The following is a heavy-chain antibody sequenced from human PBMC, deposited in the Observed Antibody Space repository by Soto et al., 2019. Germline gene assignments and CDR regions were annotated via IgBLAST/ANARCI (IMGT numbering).Heavy chain of an antibody. V-gene: IGHV3-30*18. J-gene: IGHJ6*02. CDR3: AKGLRFLEWLSPPLYYGMDV. Sequence: PGGSLRLSCAASGFTFSSYGMHWVRQAPGKGLEWVAVISYDGSNKYYADSVKGRFTISRDNSKNTLYLQMNSLRAEDTAVYYCAKGLRFLEWLSPPLYYGMDVWGQGNPGHRLL. CDR2: ISYDGSNK. CDR1: GFTFSSYG. D-gene: IGHD3-3*01.